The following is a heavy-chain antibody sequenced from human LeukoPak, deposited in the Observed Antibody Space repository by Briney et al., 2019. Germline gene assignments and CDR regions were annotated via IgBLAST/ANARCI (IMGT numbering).Heavy chain of an antibody. CDR1: GFTFSSYA. J-gene: IGHJ4*02. CDR2: ISGSGGST. Sequence: HPGGSLRLSCAASGFTFSSYAMSWVRQPPGKGLEWVSAISGSGGSTYYADSVKGRFTISRDNSKNTLYLQMNSLRAEETAVYYCARATTVTSAYFDYWDQGTLVTVSS. CDR3: ARATTVTSAYFDY. D-gene: IGHD4-17*01. V-gene: IGHV3-23*01.